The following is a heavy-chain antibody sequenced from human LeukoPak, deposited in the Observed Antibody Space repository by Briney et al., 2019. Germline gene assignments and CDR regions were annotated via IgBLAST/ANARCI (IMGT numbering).Heavy chain of an antibody. CDR1: GGSISSSSYY. CDR3: ARDSVEMATIRAFDI. Sequence: PSETLSLTCTVSGGSISSSSYYWGWIRQPPGKGLEWIGSIYYSGSTYYNPSLKSRVTISVDTSKNQFSLKLSSVTAADTAVYYCARDSVEMATIRAFDIWGQETMVTVSS. V-gene: IGHV4-39*02. J-gene: IGHJ3*02. CDR2: IYYSGST. D-gene: IGHD5-24*01.